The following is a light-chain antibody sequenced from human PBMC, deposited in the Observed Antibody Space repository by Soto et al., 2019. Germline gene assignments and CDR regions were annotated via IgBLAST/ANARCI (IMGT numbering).Light chain of an antibody. V-gene: IGKV3-20*01. CDR3: QQYVTSAIT. CDR1: QSVSSR. Sequence: EIVSTQSPGTLSLSPGERATLSCRASQSVSSRLAWYQQKPGQDPRLRISGASSRATGIPDRFSGSGSGTDFTLTIRRLEPEDFALYYCQQYVTSAITFGQGTRLEIK. CDR2: GAS. J-gene: IGKJ5*01.